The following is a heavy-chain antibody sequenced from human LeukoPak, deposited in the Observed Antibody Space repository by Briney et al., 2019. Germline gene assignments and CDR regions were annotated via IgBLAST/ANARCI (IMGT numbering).Heavy chain of an antibody. CDR2: VSTTSTYI. D-gene: IGHD6-19*01. Sequence: GGSLRLSCAASGFTFTTYYMHWVRQAPGKGLEWVSSVSTTSTYIYYADSLKGRVTISRDNAKSSLYLQMNSLRAEDTAGYYCAREDSSGWTPKPLLYWGQGTLVTVSS. V-gene: IGHV3-21*01. J-gene: IGHJ4*02. CDR3: AREDSSGWTPKPLLY. CDR1: GFTFTTYY.